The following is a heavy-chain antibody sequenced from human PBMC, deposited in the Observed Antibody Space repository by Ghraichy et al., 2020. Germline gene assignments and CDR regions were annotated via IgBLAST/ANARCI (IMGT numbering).Heavy chain of an antibody. J-gene: IGHJ4*02. D-gene: IGHD2-15*01. V-gene: IGHV4-59*08. CDR1: GGSISSYY. Sequence: SETLSLTCTVSGGSISSYYWSWIRQPPGKGLEWIGYIYYSGSTNYNPSLKSRVTISVDTSKNQFSLKLSSVTAADTAVYYCARLSPHSQGYFDYWGQGTLVTVSS. CDR2: IYYSGST. CDR3: ARLSPHSQGYFDY.